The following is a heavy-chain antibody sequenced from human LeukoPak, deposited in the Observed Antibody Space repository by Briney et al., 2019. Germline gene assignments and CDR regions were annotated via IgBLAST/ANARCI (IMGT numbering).Heavy chain of an antibody. CDR1: GFTFSSYG. D-gene: IGHD3-10*01. Sequence: PGGSLRLSCAASGFTFSSYGMSWVRQAPGKGLEWVSGIGGSANSTDYADSVKGRFIISRDNSKNTLCLQMNSLKAEDTAVYYCAKGIYGSGSYYSNYYYNMDVWGKGTTVTISS. J-gene: IGHJ6*03. V-gene: IGHV3-23*01. CDR2: IGGSANST. CDR3: AKGIYGSGSYYSNYYYNMDV.